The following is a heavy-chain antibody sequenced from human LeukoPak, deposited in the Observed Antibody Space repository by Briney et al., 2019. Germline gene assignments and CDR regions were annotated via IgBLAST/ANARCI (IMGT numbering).Heavy chain of an antibody. Sequence: GGSLRLSCAASGFTFSSYGMHWVRQAPGKGLEWVTFIRYDGSNKYYADSVKGRFTISRDNSKNTLYLQMNSLRAEDTAVYYCAKGVIVVVPAARGFEYWGQGIRVTVSS. D-gene: IGHD2-2*01. J-gene: IGHJ4*02. V-gene: IGHV3-30*02. CDR3: AKGVIVVVPAARGFEY. CDR1: GFTFSSYG. CDR2: IRYDGSNK.